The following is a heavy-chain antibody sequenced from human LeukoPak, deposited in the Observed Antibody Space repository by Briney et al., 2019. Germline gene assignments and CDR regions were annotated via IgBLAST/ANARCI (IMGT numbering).Heavy chain of an antibody. Sequence: ASVKVSCKASGYTFTSYYMHWVRQAPGQELEWMGIINPSGGSTSYAQKFQGRVTMTRDTSTSTVYMELSSLRSEDTAVYYCARDLAPIAAAGQGQHAFDIWGQGTMVTVS. CDR2: INPSGGST. J-gene: IGHJ3*02. V-gene: IGHV1-46*01. CDR3: ARDLAPIAAAGQGQHAFDI. D-gene: IGHD6-13*01. CDR1: GYTFTSYY.